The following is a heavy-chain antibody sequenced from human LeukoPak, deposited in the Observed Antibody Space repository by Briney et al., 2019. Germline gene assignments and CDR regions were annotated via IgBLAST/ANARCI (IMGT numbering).Heavy chain of an antibody. V-gene: IGHV3-23*01. CDR3: ARESDSSGYVPLFY. J-gene: IGHJ4*02. Sequence: GGSLRLSCAASGFTFSSYAMSWARQAPGKGLEWVSAISGSGGSTYYADSVKGRFTISRDNSKNTLYLQMNSLRAEDTAVYYCARESDSSGYVPLFYWGQGTLVTVSS. CDR2: ISGSGGST. D-gene: IGHD3-22*01. CDR1: GFTFSSYA.